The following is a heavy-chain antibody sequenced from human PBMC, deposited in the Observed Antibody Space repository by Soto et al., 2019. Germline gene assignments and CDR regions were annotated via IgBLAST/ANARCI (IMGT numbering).Heavy chain of an antibody. Sequence: PSETLSLTCTVSGGSISSSSYYWGWILQPPGKGLEWIGSIYYSGSTYYNPSLKSRVTISVDTSKNQFSLKLSSVTAADTAVYYCARQEYYYDSSGYLIDYWGQGTLVTVSS. CDR3: ARQEYYYDSSGYLIDY. CDR2: IYYSGST. V-gene: IGHV4-39*01. CDR1: GGSISSSSYY. J-gene: IGHJ4*02. D-gene: IGHD3-22*01.